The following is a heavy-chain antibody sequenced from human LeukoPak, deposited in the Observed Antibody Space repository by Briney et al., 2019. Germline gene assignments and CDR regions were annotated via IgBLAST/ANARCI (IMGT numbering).Heavy chain of an antibody. Sequence: ASVKVSCKASGYTFTSYGISWVRQAPGQGLEWMGWIGAYNGNTNYAQKLQGRVTMTTGTSTSTAYMELRSLRSDDTAVYYCARDSLYYYASYGMDVWGQGTTVTVSS. J-gene: IGHJ6*02. D-gene: IGHD3-10*01. CDR3: ARDSLYYYASYGMDV. CDR1: GYTFTSYG. V-gene: IGHV1-18*01. CDR2: IGAYNGNT.